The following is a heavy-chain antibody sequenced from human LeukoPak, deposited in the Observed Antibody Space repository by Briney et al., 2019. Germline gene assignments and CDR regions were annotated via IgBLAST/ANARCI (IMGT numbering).Heavy chain of an antibody. D-gene: IGHD3-22*01. CDR3: ARAGLDGRGYYQGFDY. CDR1: GFTFSDYF. V-gene: IGHV3-11*04. J-gene: IGHJ4*02. CDR2: ITNNGRKT. Sequence: GGSLRLSCAASGFTFSDYFMGWVRQAPGNGLEWVSYITNNGRKTYYADSMKGRFTISRDNAKNSLFLQMNSLRAEDTALYYCARAGLDGRGYYQGFDYWGQGTLVTVSS.